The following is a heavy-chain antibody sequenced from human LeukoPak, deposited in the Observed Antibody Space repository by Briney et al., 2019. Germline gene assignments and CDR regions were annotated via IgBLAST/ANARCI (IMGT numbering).Heavy chain of an antibody. CDR3: AKDRRALARTRCDS. CDR1: GFTFSSYA. J-gene: IGHJ4*02. CDR2: ISGSGNRP. V-gene: IGHV3-23*01. D-gene: IGHD6-19*01. Sequence: GGSLRLSCAASGFTFSSYAMIWVRQAPGKGLEWVADISGSGNRPTYPDSVEGRFTHPRDHSKNTLYLPMKPLSAEDTAVYFCAKDRRALARTRCDSWRQGPVVSVSS.